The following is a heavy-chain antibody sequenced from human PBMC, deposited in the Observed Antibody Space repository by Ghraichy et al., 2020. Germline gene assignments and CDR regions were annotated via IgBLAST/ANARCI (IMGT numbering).Heavy chain of an antibody. CDR1: GFTFSSYS. CDR2: ISSSSSYI. D-gene: IGHD1-1*01. V-gene: IGHV3-21*01. CDR3: AKAHTSTGSFEC. J-gene: IGHJ4*02. Sequence: GGSLRLSCAASGFTFSSYSMNWVRQAPGKGLEWVSSISSSSSYIYYADSVKGRFTISRDNAKNSLYLQMSSLRAEDTAVYYCAKAHTSTGSFECWGQGTLVTVSS.